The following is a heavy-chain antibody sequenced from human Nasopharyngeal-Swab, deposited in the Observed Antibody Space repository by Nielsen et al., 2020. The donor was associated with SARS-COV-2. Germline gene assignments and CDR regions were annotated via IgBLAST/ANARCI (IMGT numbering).Heavy chain of an antibody. CDR2: FDPEDGET. CDR3: ATGPVRGVTNWFDP. CDR1: GYTLPELS. V-gene: IGHV1-24*01. D-gene: IGHD3-10*01. Sequence: ASVKVSCQVSGYTLPELSMHWVRQAPGKGLEWMGGFDPEDGETIYAQKSQGRVTMTEDTSTDTAYMELSSLRSEDTAVYFCATGPVRGVTNWFDPWGQGTLVTVSS. J-gene: IGHJ5*02.